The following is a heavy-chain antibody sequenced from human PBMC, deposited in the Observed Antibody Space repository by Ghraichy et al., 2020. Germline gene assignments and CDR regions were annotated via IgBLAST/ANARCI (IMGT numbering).Heavy chain of an antibody. V-gene: IGHV3-9*01. Sequence: GGSLRLSCTSSGFTFDDYAMHWVRQAPGKGLEWVSGISWNRNKINYEDSVKGRFTISRDNAKNSLYLQMNSLRTEDTAFYYCTKGSGYDFSNWFDHWGQGTQVTVSS. D-gene: IGHD3-3*01. J-gene: IGHJ5*02. CDR1: GFTFDDYA. CDR2: ISWNRNKI. CDR3: TKGSGYDFSNWFDH.